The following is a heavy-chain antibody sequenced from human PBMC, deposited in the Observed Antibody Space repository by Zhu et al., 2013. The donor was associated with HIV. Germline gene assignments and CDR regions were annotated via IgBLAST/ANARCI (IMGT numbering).Heavy chain of an antibody. Sequence: QVQLLQSGAEVKKPGASVKVSCKASGYTFHDHDIHWVRQAPGQGLEWLGRINPRSGDTQYLQRFQDRVTMTIDTSVNTAYLEVTGLTSDDTAVYYCGRGNLSFDAWAQGTLIIVSS. CDR1: GYTFHDHD. CDR2: INPRSGDT. CDR3: GRGNLSFDA. D-gene: IGHD1-1*01. V-gene: IGHV1-2*06. J-gene: IGHJ5*02.